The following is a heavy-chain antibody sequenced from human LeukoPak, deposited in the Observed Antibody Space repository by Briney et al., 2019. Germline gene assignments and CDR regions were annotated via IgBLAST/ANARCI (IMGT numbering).Heavy chain of an antibody. CDR3: AKVGGYDRGKHRTGDY. J-gene: IGHJ4*02. CDR1: GYTFTGYY. D-gene: IGHD5-12*01. CDR2: INPNSGGT. V-gene: IGHV1-2*02. Sequence: GASVKVSCKASGYTFTGYYMHWVRQAPGQGLEWMGWINPNSGGTNYAQKFQGRVTMTRDTSISTAYMELSRLRSDDTAVYYCAKVGGYDRGKHRTGDYWGQGTLVTVSS.